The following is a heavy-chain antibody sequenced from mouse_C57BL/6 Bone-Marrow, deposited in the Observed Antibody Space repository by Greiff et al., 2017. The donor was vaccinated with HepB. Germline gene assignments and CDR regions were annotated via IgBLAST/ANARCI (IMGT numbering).Heavy chain of an antibody. CDR2: IDPSDSYT. Sequence: VQLQQPGAELVMPGASVKLSCKASGYTFTSYWMHWVKQRPGQGLEWIGEIDPSDSYTNYNQKFKGKSTLTVDKSSSTAYMQLSSLTYEDSAVYYCARPGSSLYYAMDYWGQGTSVTVSS. CDR1: GYTFTSYW. V-gene: IGHV1-69*01. CDR3: ARPGSSLYYAMDY. D-gene: IGHD1-1*01. J-gene: IGHJ4*01.